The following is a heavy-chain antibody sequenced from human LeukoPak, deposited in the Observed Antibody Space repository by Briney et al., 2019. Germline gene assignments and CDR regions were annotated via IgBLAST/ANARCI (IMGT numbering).Heavy chain of an antibody. CDR2: MSTSGRST. CDR3: ATFDWLSRTVMDV. J-gene: IGHJ6*03. Sequence: PGGSLRLSCAASGFTFSNFAFNWVRQAPGKGLEWVSGMSTSGRSTFFADSVKGRFTISRDNSKSTLYLQMNSLTVEDTAVYYCATFDWLSRTVMDVWGKGTTVTVSS. D-gene: IGHD3-9*01. V-gene: IGHV3-23*01. CDR1: GFTFSNFA.